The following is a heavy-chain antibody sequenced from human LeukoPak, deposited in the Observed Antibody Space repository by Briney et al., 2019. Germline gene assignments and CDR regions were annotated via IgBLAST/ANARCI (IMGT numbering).Heavy chain of an antibody. CDR1: GFTVSSNY. J-gene: IGHJ6*03. D-gene: IGHD2-2*02. CDR3: ASARRYCSSTSCYSYYMDV. V-gene: IGHV3-53*01. CDR2: IYSGGST. Sequence: GGSLRLSCAASGFTVSSNYMSWVRQAPGKGLEWVSVIYSGGSTYYADSVKGRFTISRDNSKNTLYLQMNSLRAEDTAVYYCASARRYCSSTSCYSYYMDVWGKGTTVTVSS.